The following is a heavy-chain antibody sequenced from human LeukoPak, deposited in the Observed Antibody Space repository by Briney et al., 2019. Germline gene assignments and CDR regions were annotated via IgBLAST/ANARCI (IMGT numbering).Heavy chain of an antibody. CDR3: ARSPRGYFDY. V-gene: IGHV5-51*01. CDR2: IYPGDSDT. CDR1: GYSFSTYW. J-gene: IGHJ4*02. D-gene: IGHD3-10*01. Sequence: GESLKISCTGSGYSFSTYWIGWVCQMPGKGLEWIGIIYPGDSDTRYSPSFRGQVTMSVDKSISTAYLQWSGLRASDTAIFYCARSPRGYFDYWGQGTLVTVSS.